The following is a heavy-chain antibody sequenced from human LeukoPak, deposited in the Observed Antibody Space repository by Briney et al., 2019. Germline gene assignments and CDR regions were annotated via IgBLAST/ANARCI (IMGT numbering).Heavy chain of an antibody. J-gene: IGHJ4*02. V-gene: IGHV3-21*01. D-gene: IGHD3-3*01. CDR1: GFTFSSYS. Sequence: GGSLRLSCAASGFTFSSYSMNWVRQAPGKGLEWVSSISSSSSYIYYADSVKGRFTISRDNAKNSLYLQMNSLRAEDTAVYYCATGDRSITIFAVVISTDPFDYWGQGTLVTVSS. CDR2: ISSSSSYI. CDR3: ATGDRSITIFAVVISTDPFDY.